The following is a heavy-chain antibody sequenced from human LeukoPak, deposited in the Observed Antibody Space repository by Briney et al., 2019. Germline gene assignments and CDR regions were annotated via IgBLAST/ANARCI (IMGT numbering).Heavy chain of an antibody. D-gene: IGHD4-17*01. V-gene: IGHV4-59*01. CDR3: AREDPQTTVPEGLDV. CDR1: GGSTSRYY. J-gene: IGHJ6*02. CDR2: IYYSGTT. Sequence: SETLSLTCTVSGGSTSRYYWSWIRQPPGKRLEWLGYIYYSGTTNYNPSLKSRVTISVDTSKNQFSLKLNSVTAADTAVYYCAREDPQTTVPEGLDVWGQGTTVTVSS.